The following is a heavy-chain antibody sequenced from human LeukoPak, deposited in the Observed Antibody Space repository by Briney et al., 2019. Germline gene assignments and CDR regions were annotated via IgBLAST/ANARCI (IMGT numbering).Heavy chain of an antibody. CDR2: IYTSGST. D-gene: IGHD3-22*01. J-gene: IGHJ4*02. CDR1: GGSISSYY. V-gene: IGHV4-4*07. Sequence: SETLSLTCTVSGGSISSYYWSWLRQPAGKGLEWIGRIYTSGSTNYNPSLKSRVTISVDTSKNQFSLKLSSVTAADTAVYYCASQTPYYYDSSGYYAPAFFYWGQGTLVTVSS. CDR3: ASQTPYYYDSSGYYAPAFFY.